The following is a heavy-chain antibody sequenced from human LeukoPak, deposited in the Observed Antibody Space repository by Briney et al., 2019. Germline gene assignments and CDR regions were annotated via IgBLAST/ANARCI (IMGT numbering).Heavy chain of an antibody. D-gene: IGHD2-2*01. CDR1: GFTFSDDY. V-gene: IGHV3-11*01. CDR3: ARVVVPHRFDY. CDR2: ITSSGSTI. Sequence: TGQSLRLSCAASGFTFSDDYMSWIRQAPGKGLELVSYITSSGSTIYYADSVKGRFTISRDNAKNSLYLQMNSLRAEDTAVYYCARVVVPHRFDYWGQGTLVTVFS. J-gene: IGHJ4*02.